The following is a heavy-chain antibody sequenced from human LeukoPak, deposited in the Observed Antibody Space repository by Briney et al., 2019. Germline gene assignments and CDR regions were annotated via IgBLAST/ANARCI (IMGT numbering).Heavy chain of an antibody. D-gene: IGHD3-3*01. CDR3: ARDWAPQYYDFWSDAFDF. Sequence: ASVKVSCKTSGYTFTGYYIHWVRQAPGQGLEWMGWINPNTGDTNYSQNFQGRVTMTRDTSISTAYMELSRLRSDDTAVYYCARDWAPQYYDFWSDAFDFWGKGTMVTVSS. J-gene: IGHJ3*01. V-gene: IGHV1-2*02. CDR2: INPNTGDT. CDR1: GYTFTGYY.